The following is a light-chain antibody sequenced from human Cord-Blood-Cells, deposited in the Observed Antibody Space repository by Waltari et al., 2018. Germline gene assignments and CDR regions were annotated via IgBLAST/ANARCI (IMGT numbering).Light chain of an antibody. CDR2: AAS. V-gene: IGKV1-39*01. CDR1: QSISSY. J-gene: IGKJ4*01. CDR3: QQSYSTPFT. Sequence: DIHMTQSPSSLSASVGDRVTITCRASQSISSYLNWYQQKPGKAPKLLIYAASRLESGVPSRFSGSGSGTDFTLTSSSLQPEDFATYYCQQSYSTPFTFGGGTKVEIK.